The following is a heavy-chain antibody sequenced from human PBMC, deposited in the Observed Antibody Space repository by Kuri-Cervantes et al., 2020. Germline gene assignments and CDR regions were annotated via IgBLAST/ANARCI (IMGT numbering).Heavy chain of an antibody. Sequence: GESLSLSSAAAGFTVSSYWISWVRQAQGKGLEWVANIKQDGSEKYYVDSVKDRFTISRDNAKNPMYLQINSLRTEEPAVYYCAKGEDTAMVQGHGMDVWGQGTTVTVSS. CDR1: GFTVSSYW. V-gene: IGHV3-7*03. D-gene: IGHD5-18*01. J-gene: IGHJ6*02. CDR3: AKGEDTAMVQGHGMDV. CDR2: IKQDGSEK.